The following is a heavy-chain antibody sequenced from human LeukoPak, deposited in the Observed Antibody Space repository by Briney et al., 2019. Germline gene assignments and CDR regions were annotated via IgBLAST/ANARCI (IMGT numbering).Heavy chain of an antibody. J-gene: IGHJ4*02. CDR3: AKQLGYCSDGSCYFPY. Sequence: GGSLRLSCAASGFTFSSYAMSWVRQAPGKGLEWVSAISNNGGYTYYADSVQGRFTISRDNPKSTLCLQMNSLRAEDTAVYYCAKQLGYCSDGSCYFPYWGQGTLVTVFS. CDR2: ISNNGGYT. V-gene: IGHV3-23*01. D-gene: IGHD2-15*01. CDR1: GFTFSSYA.